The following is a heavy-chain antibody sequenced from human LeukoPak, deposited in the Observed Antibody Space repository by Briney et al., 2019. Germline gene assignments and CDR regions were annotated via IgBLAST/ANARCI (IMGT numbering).Heavy chain of an antibody. D-gene: IGHD6-13*01. CDR1: GFTFSDYY. CDR2: ISSSGSTI. Sequence: PGGSLRLSCAASGFTFSDYYMSWIRQAPGKGLEWVSYISSSGSTIYYADSVKGRFTISRDNAKNSLYLQLNSLRAEDTAVYYCASSSSWYYFDYWGQGTLVTVSS. V-gene: IGHV3-11*01. J-gene: IGHJ4*02. CDR3: ASSSSWYYFDY.